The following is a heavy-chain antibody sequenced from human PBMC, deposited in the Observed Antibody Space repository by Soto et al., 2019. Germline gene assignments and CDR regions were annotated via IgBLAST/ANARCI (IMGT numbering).Heavy chain of an antibody. CDR3: AREGYNWNDDYYGMDV. V-gene: IGHV1-2*04. J-gene: IGHJ6*02. CDR1: GYTFTGYY. CDR2: INPNSGGT. Sequence: QVQLVQSGAEVKKPGASVKVSCKASGYTFTGYYMHWVRQAPGQGLEWMGWINPNSGGTNYAQKFQGWVTMTRDTSISTSYMELSRLRSDDTAVYYCAREGYNWNDDYYGMDVWGQGTTVTVSS. D-gene: IGHD1-1*01.